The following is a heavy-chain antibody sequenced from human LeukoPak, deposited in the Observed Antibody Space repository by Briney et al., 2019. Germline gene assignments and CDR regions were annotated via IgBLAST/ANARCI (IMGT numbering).Heavy chain of an antibody. CDR3: ASSSNVDTEDAFDI. V-gene: IGHV1-46*01. D-gene: IGHD5-18*01. J-gene: IGHJ3*02. CDR1: GYTFTGYY. CDR2: INPSGGST. Sequence: ASVKVSCKASGYTFTGYYMHWVRQPPGQGLEWMGWINPSGGSTSYAQKFQGRVTMTRDMSTTTVYMELSSLRSEDTAVYYCASSSNVDTEDAFDIWGQGTMVTVSS.